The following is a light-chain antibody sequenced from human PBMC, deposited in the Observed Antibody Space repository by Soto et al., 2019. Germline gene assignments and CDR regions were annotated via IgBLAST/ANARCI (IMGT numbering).Light chain of an antibody. CDR1: QSISSSY. Sequence: EIVLTQSPGTLSLSPGERATLSCRASQSISSSYLAWYQQRPGQAPRLLIYGASSRATGIPARFSGRGSGTEFTLTITSLQSEDFAVYFCQQYNGWLWTFGQGTKVDIK. CDR2: GAS. V-gene: IGKV3-20*01. CDR3: QQYNGWLWT. J-gene: IGKJ1*01.